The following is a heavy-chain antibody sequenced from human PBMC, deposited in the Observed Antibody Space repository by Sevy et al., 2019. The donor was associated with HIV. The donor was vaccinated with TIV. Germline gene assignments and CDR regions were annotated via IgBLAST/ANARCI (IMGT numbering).Heavy chain of an antibody. Sequence: GGSLRLSCAASGFTFSSYAMHWVRQAPGKGLEWVAVISYDGSNKNYADSVKGRFTISRDNSKNTLYLQMNSLRAEDTAVYYCARGAQNILHGYLLFDYWGQGTLVTVSS. J-gene: IGHJ4*02. D-gene: IGHD3-9*01. CDR3: ARGAQNILHGYLLFDY. V-gene: IGHV3-30-3*01. CDR1: GFTFSSYA. CDR2: ISYDGSNK.